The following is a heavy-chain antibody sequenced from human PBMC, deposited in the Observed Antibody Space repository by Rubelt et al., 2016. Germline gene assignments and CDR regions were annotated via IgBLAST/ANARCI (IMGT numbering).Heavy chain of an antibody. J-gene: IGHJ5*01. V-gene: IGHV3-7*01. Sequence: QAPGRGLEWVANINQDGSEKYYVDSVKGRFAISRDKSNNSLYLQMNSLRAEDTAVYYCARDHGSYMFGSWGQGTLVAVSS. D-gene: IGHD3-10*01. CDR2: INQDGSEK. CDR3: ARDHGSYMFGS.